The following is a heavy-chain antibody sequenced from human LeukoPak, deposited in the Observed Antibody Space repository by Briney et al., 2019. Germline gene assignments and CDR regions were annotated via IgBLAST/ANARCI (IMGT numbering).Heavy chain of an antibody. J-gene: IGHJ4*02. CDR1: GFSVSNNY. D-gene: IGHD3-3*01. CDR2: ISGGGTA. Sequence: PGRSLTLSCAGSGFSVSNNYMSWVRQAPGKGLEWVSGISGGGTAHYADSVMGRFTVSRDNSKNTLHLQMNSLRAEDTAVYYCARDDGRSGCAHWGQGTLVTVSS. CDR3: ARDDGRSGCAH. V-gene: IGHV3-53*01.